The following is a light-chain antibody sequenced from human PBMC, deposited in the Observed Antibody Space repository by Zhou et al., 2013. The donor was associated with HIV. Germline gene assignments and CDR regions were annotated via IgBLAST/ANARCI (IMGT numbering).Light chain of an antibody. CDR1: PSISTW. Sequence: DIQMTQSPSTLSASVGDTVTITCRATPSISTWLAWYQQKPGKAPKLLIYQASKLESGVPSRFSGRGVGSGFTLTISSLQPDDFATYYCQQFNSYPWTFGQGTKVEVK. J-gene: IGKJ1*01. CDR2: QAS. V-gene: IGKV1-5*03. CDR3: QQFNSYPWT.